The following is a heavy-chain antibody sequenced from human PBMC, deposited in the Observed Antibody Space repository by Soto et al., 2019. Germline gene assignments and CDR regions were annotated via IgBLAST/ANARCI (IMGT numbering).Heavy chain of an antibody. Sequence: SETLSLTCTVSGGSISPYYWSWIRQPPGKGLEWIGYIYYSGDTNYNPSLESRVTISVDTSRNQFSLKLTSVTAADTAVYYCARKGAAASYSHYYMDVWGRGTTVTVSS. CDR3: ARKGAAASYSHYYMDV. CDR1: GGSISPYY. V-gene: IGHV4-59*01. CDR2: IYYSGDT. D-gene: IGHD6-13*01. J-gene: IGHJ6*03.